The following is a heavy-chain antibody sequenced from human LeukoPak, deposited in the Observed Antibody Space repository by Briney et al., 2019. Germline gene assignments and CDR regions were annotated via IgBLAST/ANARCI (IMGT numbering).Heavy chain of an antibody. CDR3: ARAPVGAAAGTFDY. J-gene: IGHJ4*02. CDR2: IYYSGST. CDR1: GGSISNYY. V-gene: IGHV4-59*01. D-gene: IGHD6-13*01. Sequence: SETLSLTCTVSGGSISNYYWSWIRQPPGKELEWIGYIYYSGSTNYNPSLKSRVTISVDTSKNQFSLKLSSVTAADTAVYYCARAPVGAAAGTFDYWGQGTLVTVSS.